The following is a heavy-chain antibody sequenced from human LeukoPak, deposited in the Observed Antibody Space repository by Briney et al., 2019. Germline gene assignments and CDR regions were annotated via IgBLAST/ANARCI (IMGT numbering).Heavy chain of an antibody. D-gene: IGHD1-26*01. Sequence: GGSLRLSCAASGFPLSSYAMSWVRQGPGKGLEWVAATSSSDPGTYHADSVRGRFTISRDNAKNSLYLQMNSLRAEDTALYHCARTYSGSYGGAFDIWGQGTMVTVSS. CDR1: GFPLSSYA. J-gene: IGHJ3*02. CDR2: TSSSDPGT. CDR3: ARTYSGSYGGAFDI. V-gene: IGHV3-23*01.